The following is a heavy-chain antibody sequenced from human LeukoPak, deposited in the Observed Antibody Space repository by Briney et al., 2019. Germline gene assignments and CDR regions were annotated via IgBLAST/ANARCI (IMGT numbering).Heavy chain of an antibody. CDR3: ARLERAYCSGDTCYPAQV. J-gene: IGHJ4*02. D-gene: IGHD2-15*01. V-gene: IGHV4-39*01. CDR1: GDSITTRRFY. CDR2: IYYTEGP. Sequence: SETLSLTCTVSGDSITTRRFYWGWIRQPQGKGLEWIGSIYYTEGPSYNPSLMSRVTISLDTSKNQVSLMLTSVAAADTAVYYCARLERAYCSGDTCYPAQVWGQGTLVTVSS.